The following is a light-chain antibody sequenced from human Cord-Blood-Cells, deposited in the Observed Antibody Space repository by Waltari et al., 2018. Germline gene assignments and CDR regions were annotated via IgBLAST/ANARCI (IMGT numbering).Light chain of an antibody. V-gene: IGKV3-20*01. J-gene: IGKJ3*01. CDR2: GAS. CDR1: QSVSSSY. Sequence: EIVLTQSPGTLSLSPGERATLSCRASQSVSSSYLAWYQQKPGQAPSLLIYGASSRATGIPDRFRGSGSGTDFTLTISRLEPEDFAVYYCQQYGSSPGFTFGPGTKVDIK. CDR3: QQYGSSPGFT.